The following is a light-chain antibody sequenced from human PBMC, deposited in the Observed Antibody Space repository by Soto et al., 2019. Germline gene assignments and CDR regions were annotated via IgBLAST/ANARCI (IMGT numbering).Light chain of an antibody. CDR3: NSYTRYSTLDV. CDR2: EVS. Sequence: QSVLTQPASVSGSPGQSITISCTGTSSDVGGYNYVSWYQQHPDKAPKLMIYEVSNRSSGVSNRFSGSKSGHTASLTISGLQSEDEADYVCNSYTRYSTLDVFGTGTKLTGL. CDR1: SSDVGGYNY. V-gene: IGLV2-14*01. J-gene: IGLJ1*01.